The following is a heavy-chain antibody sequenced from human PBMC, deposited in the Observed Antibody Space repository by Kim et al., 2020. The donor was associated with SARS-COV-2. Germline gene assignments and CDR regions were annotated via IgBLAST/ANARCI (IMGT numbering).Heavy chain of an antibody. CDR2: ISSSGSTI. CDR1: GFTFSDYY. V-gene: IGHV3-11*01. J-gene: IGHJ4*02. Sequence: GGSLRLSCAASGFTFSDYYMSWIRQAPGKGLEWVSYISSSGSTIYYADSVKGRFTISRDNAKNSLYLQMNSLRAEDTAVYYCARIGPRNSLWFGESPIDYWGQGTLVTVSS. CDR3: ARIGPRNSLWFGESPIDY. D-gene: IGHD3-10*01.